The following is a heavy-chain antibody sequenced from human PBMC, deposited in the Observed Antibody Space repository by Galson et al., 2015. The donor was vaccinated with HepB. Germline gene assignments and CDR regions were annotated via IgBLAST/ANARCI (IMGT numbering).Heavy chain of an antibody. CDR2: IKTDTGNP. CDR1: GYTFHSYA. Sequence: SVKVSHKDSGYTFHSYAMNRVRQSPGQGLEWMGWIKTDTGNPTYAQDFSGRFVFTLDTSVNTAYLQISSLKADDTDVYYCARSPYYGLVSHSNAWFDPWGQGTLVTVSS. V-gene: IGHV7-4-1*02. D-gene: IGHD3-10*01. CDR3: ARSPYYGLVSHSNAWFDP. J-gene: IGHJ5*02.